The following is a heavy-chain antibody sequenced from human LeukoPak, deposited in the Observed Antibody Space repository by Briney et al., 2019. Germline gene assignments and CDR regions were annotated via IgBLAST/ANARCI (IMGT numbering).Heavy chain of an antibody. CDR3: AKSYGSGIFDY. J-gene: IGHJ4*02. D-gene: IGHD3-10*01. CDR1: GFTFDDYA. V-gene: IGHV3-21*04. CDR2: ISSSSSYI. Sequence: GGSLRLSCAASGFTFDDYAMHWVRQAPGKGLEWVSSISSSSSYIYYADSVKGRFTISRDNSKNTLYLQMNSLRAEDTAVYYCAKSYGSGIFDYWGQGTLVTVSS.